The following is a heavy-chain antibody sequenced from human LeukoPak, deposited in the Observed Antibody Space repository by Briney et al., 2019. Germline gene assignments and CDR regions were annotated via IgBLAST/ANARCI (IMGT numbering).Heavy chain of an antibody. V-gene: IGHV3-53*05. CDR2: IYSGGST. Sequence: GGSLRLSCAASGFTVSSNYMSWVRQAPGRGLEWVSVIYSGGSTYYADSVKGRFTISRDNSKNTLYLQMNGLRAEDTAVYYCARDRLTMVRGVIRRPFFFNYWGQGTLVTVSS. CDR3: ARDRLTMVRGVIRRPFFFNY. CDR1: GFTVSSNY. J-gene: IGHJ4*02. D-gene: IGHD3-10*01.